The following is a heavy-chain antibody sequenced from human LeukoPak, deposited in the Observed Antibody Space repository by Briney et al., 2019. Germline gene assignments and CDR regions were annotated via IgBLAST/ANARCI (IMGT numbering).Heavy chain of an antibody. J-gene: IGHJ5*02. CDR1: GSTFNNYV. CDR2: ISGSGSST. V-gene: IGHV3-23*01. CDR3: AKDPAA. Sequence: GGSLRLSCAASGSTFNNYVMNWVRQAPGKGLEWVSAISGSGSSTYYADSVKGRFTISRDNSKNTLYLQVNSLRAEDTAVYYCAKDPAAWGQGTLVTVSS.